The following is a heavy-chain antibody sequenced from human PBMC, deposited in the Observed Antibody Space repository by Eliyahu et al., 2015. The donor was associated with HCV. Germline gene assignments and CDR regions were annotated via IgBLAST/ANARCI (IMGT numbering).Heavy chain of an antibody. V-gene: IGHV4-34*01. CDR3: AGRAAAGTGAFDI. Sequence: QVQLQQWGAGLLKPSETLSLTCAVYGGSFSGYYWSWIRQPPGKGLEWIGEINHSGSTNYNPSLKSRVTISVDTSKNQFSLKLSSVTAADTAVYYCAGRAAAGTGAFDIWGQGTMVTVSS. CDR1: GGSFSGYY. CDR2: INHSGST. D-gene: IGHD6-13*01. J-gene: IGHJ3*02.